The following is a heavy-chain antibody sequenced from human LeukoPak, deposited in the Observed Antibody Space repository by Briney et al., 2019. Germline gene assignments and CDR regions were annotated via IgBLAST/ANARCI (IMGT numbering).Heavy chain of an antibody. CDR1: GLTVSSNY. Sequence: GGSLRLSCVASGLTVSSNYMSWVRQAPGKGLEWVSAISGSGGSTYYADSVKGRFTISRDNSKNTLYLQMNSLRAEGTAVYYCAKDTFNGGYFDYWGQGTLVTVSS. V-gene: IGHV3-23*01. CDR3: AKDTFNGGYFDY. D-gene: IGHD3-22*01. J-gene: IGHJ4*02. CDR2: ISGSGGST.